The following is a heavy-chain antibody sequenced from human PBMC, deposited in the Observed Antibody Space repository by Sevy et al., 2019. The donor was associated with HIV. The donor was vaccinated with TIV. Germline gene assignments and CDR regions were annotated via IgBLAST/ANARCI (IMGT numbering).Heavy chain of an antibody. CDR1: GGSISSYY. CDR3: ARGVWGSDYYDSSGSRSYYFDY. D-gene: IGHD3-22*01. V-gene: IGHV4-59*01. CDR2: IYYSGST. Sequence: SETLSLTCTVSGGSISSYYWSWIRQPPGKGLEWIGYIYYSGSTNYNPSLKSRVTISVDTSKNQFSLKLSSVTAADTAVYYCARGVWGSDYYDSSGSRSYYFDYWGQGTLVTVSS. J-gene: IGHJ4*02.